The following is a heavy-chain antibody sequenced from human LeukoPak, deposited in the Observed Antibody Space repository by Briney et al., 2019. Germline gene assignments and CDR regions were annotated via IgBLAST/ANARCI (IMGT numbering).Heavy chain of an antibody. CDR1: GGSFSGYY. D-gene: IGHD3-10*01. V-gene: IGHV4-34*01. CDR2: INHSGST. CDR3: ARTTKRYYYGSRWFDP. Sequence: PSETLSLTCAVYGGSFSGYYWSWIRQPPGKGLEWIGKINHSGSTNYNPSLKSRVTISVDTSKNQFSLKLSSVTAADTAVYYCARTTKRYYYGSRWFDPWGQGTLVTVSS. J-gene: IGHJ5*02.